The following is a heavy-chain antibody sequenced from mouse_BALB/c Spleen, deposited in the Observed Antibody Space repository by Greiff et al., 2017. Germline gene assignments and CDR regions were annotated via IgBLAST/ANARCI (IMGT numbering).Heavy chain of an antibody. V-gene: IGHV2-9*02. CDR2: IWAGGST. J-gene: IGHJ1*01. Sequence: QVQLKQSGPGLVAPSQSLSITCTVSGVSLTSYGVHWVRQPPGKGLEWLGVIWAGGSTNYNSALMSRLSISKDNSKSQVFLKMNSLQTDDTAMYYCARVVATPYWYFDVWGAGTTVTVSS. D-gene: IGHD1-1*02. CDR3: ARVVATPYWYFDV. CDR1: GVSLTSYG.